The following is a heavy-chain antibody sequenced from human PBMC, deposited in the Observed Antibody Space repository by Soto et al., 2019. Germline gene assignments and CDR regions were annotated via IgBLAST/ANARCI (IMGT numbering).Heavy chain of an antibody. V-gene: IGHV4-34*01. CDR1: GGSFSGYY. D-gene: IGHD3-16*01. Sequence: NPSETLSLTCAVYGGSFSGYYWSWIRQPPGKGLEWIGEINHSGSTNYNPSLKSRVTISVDTSKNQFSLKLSSVTAADTAVYYCAREIRSYVLGSNWFDPWGQGTLVTVSS. J-gene: IGHJ5*02. CDR2: INHSGST. CDR3: AREIRSYVLGSNWFDP.